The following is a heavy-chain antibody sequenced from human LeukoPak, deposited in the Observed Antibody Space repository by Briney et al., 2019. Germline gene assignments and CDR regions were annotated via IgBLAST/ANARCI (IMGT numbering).Heavy chain of an antibody. Sequence: RGSLRLSCAAPGFTFSSYSMNSVRQAPGKGLEWVSSISSSSSYIYYADSVKGRFTISRDNANNSLYLQMNSLRADDTAVYYCARDHVGAAGTSRSYYYYYMDVWGKGNTVTVSS. J-gene: IGHJ6*03. CDR2: ISSSSSYI. D-gene: IGHD6-13*01. CDR3: ARDHVGAAGTSRSYYYYYMDV. V-gene: IGHV3-21*01. CDR1: GFTFSSYS.